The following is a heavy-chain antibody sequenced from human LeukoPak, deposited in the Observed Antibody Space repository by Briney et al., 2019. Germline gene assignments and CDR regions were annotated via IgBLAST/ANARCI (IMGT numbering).Heavy chain of an antibody. Sequence: GGSLRLPRAASGFTFSNYWMNWVRQVPGKGLEWVAHIKHDGGEKYYVDSVKGRFTISRDNAKNSLYLQMNGLRAEDTAVYYCGRGGYGYVYVDYWGQGTLVTVSS. V-gene: IGHV3-7*01. CDR1: GFTFSNYW. D-gene: IGHD5-12*01. J-gene: IGHJ4*02. CDR3: GRGGYGYVYVDY. CDR2: IKHDGGEK.